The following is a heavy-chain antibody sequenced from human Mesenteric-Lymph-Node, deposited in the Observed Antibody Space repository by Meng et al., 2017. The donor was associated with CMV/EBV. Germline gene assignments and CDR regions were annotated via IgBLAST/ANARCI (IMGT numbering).Heavy chain of an antibody. CDR2: IFQGGGT. V-gene: IGHV4-4*02. CDR1: ASPRRSSW. CDR3: ASAPPPGRSGYWGLFEY. Sequence: ASPRRSSWCSWVRQPPGKRLESVGNIFQGGGTTYNPSFKGRVPISLAKSRNQFFLKVTSVTAAETAVYYCASAPPPGRSGYWGLFEYWGQGTLVTVSS. D-gene: IGHD3-22*01. J-gene: IGHJ4*02.